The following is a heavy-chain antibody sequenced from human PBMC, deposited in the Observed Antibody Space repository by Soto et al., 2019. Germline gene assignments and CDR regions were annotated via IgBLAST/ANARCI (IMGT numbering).Heavy chain of an antibody. J-gene: IGHJ4*02. D-gene: IGHD3-22*01. CDR3: ARVSYYYDSSGYLDY. CDR1: GGTFSSYT. CDR2: IIPILGIA. Sequence: QVQLVQSGAEVKKPGSSVKVSCKASGGTFSSYTISWVRQAPGQGLEWMGRIIPILGIANYAQKFQGRVTITEDKSTSTAYMELSSLRSEDTAVYYCARVSYYYDSSGYLDYWGQGTLVTVSS. V-gene: IGHV1-69*02.